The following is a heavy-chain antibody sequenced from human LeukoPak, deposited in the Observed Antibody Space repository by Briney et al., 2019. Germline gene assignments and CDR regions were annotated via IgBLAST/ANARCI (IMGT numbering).Heavy chain of an antibody. CDR2: IYDSGST. CDR3: ARVEDGGNASGIQH. J-gene: IGHJ1*01. D-gene: IGHD4-23*01. V-gene: IGHV4-39*01. Sequence: PSETLSLTCTVSGGSISSSYYYWGWFRQPPGTGLEGVGSIYDSGSTYYNPSLKSRVTISVDTSKNQFSLKLSSVTAADTAVYYGARVEDGGNASGIQHWGQGTLVTVSS. CDR1: GGSISSSYYY.